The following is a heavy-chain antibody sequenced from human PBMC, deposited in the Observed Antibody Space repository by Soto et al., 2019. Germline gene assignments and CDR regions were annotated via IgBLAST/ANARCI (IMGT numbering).Heavy chain of an antibody. CDR2: ISHDGGVT. CDR1: GFTFSTSG. V-gene: IGHV3-30*18. J-gene: IGHJ5*02. Sequence: QVQLVESGGGVVQPGTSLRLSCAASGFTFSTSGMRWVRQAPGKGLEWVAMISHDGGVTYYTDSVQGRFTISRDTPKNTLYLQMNSLRDEDTAIYYCAKDWGSSGWYNWFDPWGQGTRVTVSS. CDR3: AKDWGSSGWYNWFDP. D-gene: IGHD6-13*01.